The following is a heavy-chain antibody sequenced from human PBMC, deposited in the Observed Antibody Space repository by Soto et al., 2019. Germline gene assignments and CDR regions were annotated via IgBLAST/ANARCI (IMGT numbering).Heavy chain of an antibody. J-gene: IGHJ3*02. V-gene: IGHV3-23*01. CDR2: ISGSGGTT. CDR1: GFTFSSYA. CDR3: AKSIVGATSAFDI. Sequence: GGSLRLSCAASGFTFSSYAMTWVRQAPGKGLEWVSAISGSGGTTYYADSVKGRFTISRDNSKNTLYLQMNSLRAEDTAVYYCAKSIVGATSAFDIWGQGTMVTVSS. D-gene: IGHD1-26*01.